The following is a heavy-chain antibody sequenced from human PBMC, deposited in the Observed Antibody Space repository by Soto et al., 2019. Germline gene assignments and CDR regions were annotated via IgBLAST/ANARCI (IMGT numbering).Heavy chain of an antibody. Sequence: EVQMLESGGGLVQPGGSLRLSCAASGFTLSSYALSWVRQAPGNGLEWVSGISGSGDFTFDADSVRGRFTISRDNSMNTLYLQMNSLRVEDTAVYYCARGPTIFGVGVDAFDIWGQGTMATVSS. CDR2: ISGSGDFT. CDR3: ARGPTIFGVGVDAFDI. J-gene: IGHJ3*02. V-gene: IGHV3-23*01. CDR1: GFTLSSYA. D-gene: IGHD3-3*01.